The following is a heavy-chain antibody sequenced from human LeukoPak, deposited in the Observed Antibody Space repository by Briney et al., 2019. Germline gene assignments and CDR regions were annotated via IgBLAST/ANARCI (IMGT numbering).Heavy chain of an antibody. D-gene: IGHD2-15*01. Sequence: GGSLRLSCAASGFTFSSYAMTWVRQAPGKGLEWVSTISGVGGTTYYADSVKGRFTISRDNSKNTLYLQMNSLRAEDTAVYYCAKPAAVWVVVAATDYWGQGTLVTVSS. CDR3: AKPAAVWVVVAATDY. CDR1: GFTFSSYA. J-gene: IGHJ4*02. V-gene: IGHV3-23*01. CDR2: ISGVGGTT.